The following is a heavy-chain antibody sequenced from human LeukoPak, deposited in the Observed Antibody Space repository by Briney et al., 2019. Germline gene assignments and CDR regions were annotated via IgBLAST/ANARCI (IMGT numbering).Heavy chain of an antibody. Sequence: PGGSLRLSCAASGFSVSSNYMSWVRQAPGKGLEWVSVIYSGVSTYYADSVKGRFTISRDNSKNTLYLQMNSLRAEDTAVYYCARVGSGPFDLWGHGTMVTVSS. D-gene: IGHD3-10*01. CDR1: GFSVSSNY. J-gene: IGHJ3*01. CDR3: ARVGSGPFDL. V-gene: IGHV3-53*01. CDR2: IYSGVST.